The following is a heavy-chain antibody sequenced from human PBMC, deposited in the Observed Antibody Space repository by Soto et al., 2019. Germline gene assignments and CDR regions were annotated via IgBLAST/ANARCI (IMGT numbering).Heavy chain of an antibody. CDR2: ISSSSYI. CDR3: ARDQGDFWSGYYALTGYYGSDV. D-gene: IGHD3-3*01. J-gene: IGHJ6*02. V-gene: IGHV3-21*01. Sequence: PGGSLRLSCAASGFTFSSYSMNWVRQAPGKGLEWVSSISSSSYIYYADSVKGRFTISRDNAKNSLYLQMNSLRAEDTAVYYCARDQGDFWSGYYALTGYYGSDVWGQGTTVTVSS. CDR1: GFTFSSYS.